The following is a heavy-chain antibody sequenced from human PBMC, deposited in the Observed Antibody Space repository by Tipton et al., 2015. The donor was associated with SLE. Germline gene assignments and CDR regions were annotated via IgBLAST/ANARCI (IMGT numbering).Heavy chain of an antibody. V-gene: IGHV4-59*01. J-gene: IGHJ3*02. CDR2: IFYSGSA. Sequence: TLSLTCTVSGGSLNTYHWSWIRQPPGKGLEWIGYIFYSGSANYNPSLKSRATISLDTSKNEFSLKLSSVTAADTAVYHCARVGGEMRFLEWFPAFDIWGQGTMVTVS. CDR3: ARVGGEMRFLEWFPAFDI. D-gene: IGHD3-3*01. CDR1: GGSLNTYH.